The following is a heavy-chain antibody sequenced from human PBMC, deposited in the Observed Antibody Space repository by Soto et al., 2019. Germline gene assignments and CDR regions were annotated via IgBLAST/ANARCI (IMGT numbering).Heavy chain of an antibody. Sequence: SETLSLTCAVSSGSISSSNWWSWVRQPPGKGLEWIGEIYHSGSTNYNPSLKSRLTISVDKSKNQFTLQLTSVAAADTAVYYCATSYGNAWYTYWGQGTRVTVSS. CDR3: ATSYGNAWYTY. CDR1: SGSISSSNW. D-gene: IGHD6-13*01. V-gene: IGHV4-4*02. J-gene: IGHJ4*02. CDR2: IYHSGST.